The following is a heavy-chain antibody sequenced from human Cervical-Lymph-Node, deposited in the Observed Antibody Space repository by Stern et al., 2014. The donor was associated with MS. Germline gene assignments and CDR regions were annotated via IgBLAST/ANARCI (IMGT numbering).Heavy chain of an antibody. D-gene: IGHD1-20*01. Sequence: EVQLVQSGGGLVKPGGSLRLSCAASGFTFSSYSMNWVRQAPGKGLEWVSSISSSSSYIYYADSVKGRFTISRDNAKNSLYLQMNSLRAEDTAVYYCARGGITGTLINDYWGQGTLVTVSS. CDR2: ISSSSSYI. J-gene: IGHJ4*02. V-gene: IGHV3-21*01. CDR1: GFTFSSYS. CDR3: ARGGITGTLINDY.